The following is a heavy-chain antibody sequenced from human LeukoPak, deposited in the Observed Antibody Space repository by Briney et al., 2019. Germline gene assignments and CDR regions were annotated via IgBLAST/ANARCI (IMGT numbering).Heavy chain of an antibody. Sequence: GGSLRLSCAASGFTFNNYAMRWGPPAAGKGLGLVAVISYGGSNKYYADSVQGRFTISRDNSKNALYLQMNSLRAEDTAVYYCATGELFDYWGKGTLVTVSS. CDR2: ISYGGSNK. J-gene: IGHJ4*02. V-gene: IGHV3-30-3*01. CDR1: GFTFNNYA. CDR3: ATGELFDY. D-gene: IGHD1-26*01.